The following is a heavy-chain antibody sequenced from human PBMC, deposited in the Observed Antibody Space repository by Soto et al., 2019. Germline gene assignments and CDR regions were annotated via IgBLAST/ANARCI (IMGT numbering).Heavy chain of an antibody. J-gene: IGHJ6*02. CDR3: AMIIVATAMVYYYYGMDV. D-gene: IGHD5-18*01. Sequence: SVKVSCKASGGTFSSYAISWVRQAPGQGLEWMGGIIPIFGTANYAQKFQGRVTITADESTSTAYMELSSLRSEDTAVYYCAMIIVATAMVYYYYGMDVWGQGTTVTVSS. V-gene: IGHV1-69*13. CDR1: GGTFSSYA. CDR2: IIPIFGTA.